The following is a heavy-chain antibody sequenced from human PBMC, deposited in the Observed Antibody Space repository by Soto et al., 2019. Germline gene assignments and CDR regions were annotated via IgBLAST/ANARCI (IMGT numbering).Heavy chain of an antibody. Sequence: QVHLVQSGAEVKTPGSSVKVACKASGDTFLNYAFSWVRQAPVQGLEWMGGIIPMFGTANYLQKFQGRVTITADESTSTVYMELSSLKYDDTAVYYCARDWARGGSYNGMDVWGQGTTVTVSS. V-gene: IGHV1-69*01. D-gene: IGHD2-2*02. CDR2: IIPMFGTA. J-gene: IGHJ6*02. CDR3: ARDWARGGSYNGMDV. CDR1: GDTFLNYA.